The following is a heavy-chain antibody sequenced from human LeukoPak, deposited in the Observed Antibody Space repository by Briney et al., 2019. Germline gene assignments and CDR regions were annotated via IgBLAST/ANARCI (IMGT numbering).Heavy chain of an antibody. J-gene: IGHJ4*02. V-gene: IGHV4-34*01. D-gene: IGHD5-12*01. CDR3: ARSGGYDFGGVYFDY. CDR1: GGSFSGYY. Sequence: SETLSLTCAVYGGSFSGYYWSWIRQPPGKGLEWIGEINHSGSTNYNPSLKSRVTISVDTSKNQFSLKLSSVTAADTAVYYCARSGGYDFGGVYFDYWGQGTLVTVSS. CDR2: INHSGST.